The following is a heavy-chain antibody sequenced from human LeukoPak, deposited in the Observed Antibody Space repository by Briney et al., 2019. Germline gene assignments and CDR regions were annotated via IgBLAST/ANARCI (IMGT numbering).Heavy chain of an antibody. V-gene: IGHV4-4*02. Sequence: SGTLSLTCAVPGGSISSSNWWSWVRQPPGKGLEWIGEIYHSGSTNYNPSLKSRVTISVDKSKNQFSLKLSSVTAADTAVYYCAREDTMVRGVIKNDAFDIWGQGTMVTVSS. CDR2: IYHSGST. CDR3: AREDTMVRGVIKNDAFDI. D-gene: IGHD3-10*01. CDR1: GGSISSSNW. J-gene: IGHJ3*02.